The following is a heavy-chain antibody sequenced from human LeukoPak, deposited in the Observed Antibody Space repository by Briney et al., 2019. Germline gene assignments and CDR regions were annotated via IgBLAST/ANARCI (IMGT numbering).Heavy chain of an antibody. V-gene: IGHV4-59*08. CDR2: IYYSGST. CDR1: GGSISSYY. D-gene: IGHD4-17*01. CDR3: ARHFDYDDDLDPFDI. J-gene: IGHJ3*02. Sequence: PSETLSLTCTVSGGSISSYYWSWIRQPPGKGLEWIGYIYYSGSTNYNPSLKNRVTISVDTSKNQFSLKLSSVTAADTAVYYCARHFDYDDDLDPFDIWGQGTMVTVSS.